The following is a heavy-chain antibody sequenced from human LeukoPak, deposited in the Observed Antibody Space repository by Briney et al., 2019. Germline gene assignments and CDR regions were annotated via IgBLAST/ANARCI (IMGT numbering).Heavy chain of an antibody. D-gene: IGHD3-22*01. J-gene: IGHJ3*02. Sequence: GGPLRLSCAASGFTVSNNYVSWVRQAPGEGLEWVAVISYDGSNKYYADSVKGRFSISRDNSKNTVYLQMNSLRAEDTAVYYCARGYYYDSSGYLGAFDIWGQGTMVTVSS. CDR2: ISYDGSNK. V-gene: IGHV3-30-3*01. CDR1: GFTVSNNY. CDR3: ARGYYYDSSGYLGAFDI.